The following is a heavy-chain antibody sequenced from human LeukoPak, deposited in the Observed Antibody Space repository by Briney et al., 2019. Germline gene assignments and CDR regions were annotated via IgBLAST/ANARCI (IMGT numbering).Heavy chain of an antibody. CDR1: GFTLRSYT. CDR3: ARVGRNYFDY. J-gene: IGHJ4*02. CDR2: IGISSNKI. D-gene: IGHD3-10*01. Sequence: GGSLRLSCAASGFTLRSYTMNWVRQAPGKGLEWVSSIGISSNKIYYADSVKGRFIISRDNAKNSLYLQMNSLRAEDTAVYYCARVGRNYFDYWGQGTLVTVSS. V-gene: IGHV3-21*01.